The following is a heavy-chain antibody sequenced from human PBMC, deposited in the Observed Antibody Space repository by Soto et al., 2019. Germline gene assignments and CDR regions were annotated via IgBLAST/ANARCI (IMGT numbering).Heavy chain of an antibody. D-gene: IGHD2-2*02. CDR1: ASSISSSIYY. V-gene: IGHV4-39*01. Sequence: KPSETLSLTCSVSASSISSSIYYWGWIRNPAGKGLEWIGSIYYSGRTYYNPSLKSRVTISVDSTNNQFSLKLSSVTAANTAVYYSASLGAAAIIKNYYYCGMDVWGQGTTVTVSS. CDR3: ASLGAAAIIKNYYYCGMDV. J-gene: IGHJ6*02. CDR2: IYYSGRT.